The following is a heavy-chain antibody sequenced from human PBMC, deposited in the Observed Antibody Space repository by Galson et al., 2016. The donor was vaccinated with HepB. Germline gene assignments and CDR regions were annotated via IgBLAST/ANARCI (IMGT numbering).Heavy chain of an antibody. Sequence: SLRLSCAASGFTFSSYVMHWVRQAPGEGLVWVSRISHDATVPTYADSAKGRFTISRDNAKNTVYLQMGSLRAEDTAVYYCVGDVKQKSYDYWGQGTRVTVSS. D-gene: IGHD6-13*01. CDR1: GFTFSSYV. CDR3: VGDVKQKSYDY. CDR2: ISHDATVP. V-gene: IGHV3-74*03. J-gene: IGHJ4*02.